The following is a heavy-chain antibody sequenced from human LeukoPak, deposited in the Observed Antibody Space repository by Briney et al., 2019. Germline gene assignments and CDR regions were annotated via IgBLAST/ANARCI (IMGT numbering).Heavy chain of an antibody. Sequence: SVKVSCKASGGTFSSYAISWVRQAPGQGLEWMGGIIPIFGTANYAQKFQGRVTITTDESTSTAYMELSSLRSEDTAVYYCATHESRDYYFDYWGQGTLVTVSS. J-gene: IGHJ4*02. CDR1: GGTFSSYA. CDR2: IIPIFGTA. CDR3: ATHESRDYYFDY. V-gene: IGHV1-69*05. D-gene: IGHD3-10*01.